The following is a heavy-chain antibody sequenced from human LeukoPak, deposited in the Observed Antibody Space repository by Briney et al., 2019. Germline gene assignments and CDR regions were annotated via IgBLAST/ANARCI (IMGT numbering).Heavy chain of an antibody. CDR3: ARGAKQLVRPFDY. J-gene: IGHJ4*02. Sequence: ASVKVSCKASGYSLTSYGITWVRQAPGQGLEWMGWISAYSGNTNYAQKIQGRVTMTTDTSTSTAYMELRSLRSEDTAVYYCARGAKQLVRPFDYWGQGTLVTVSS. CDR1: GYSLTSYG. D-gene: IGHD6-6*01. CDR2: ISAYSGNT. V-gene: IGHV1-18*01.